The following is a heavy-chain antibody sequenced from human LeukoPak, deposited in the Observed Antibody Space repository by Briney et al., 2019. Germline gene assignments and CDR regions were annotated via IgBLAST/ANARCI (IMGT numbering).Heavy chain of an antibody. D-gene: IGHD3-10*01. Sequence: GGSLRLSCEGSGFPFASYVMSWVRQAPGKGLEWIAYINHDAEMIFYPDFVKGRFTISRDNAKNSLYLQMNSLRAEDTALYYCAKDATYYYDSGSADFWGQGTRVTVSS. CDR3: AKDATYYYDSGSADF. CDR2: INHDAEMI. CDR1: GFPFASYV. J-gene: IGHJ4*02. V-gene: IGHV3-48*04.